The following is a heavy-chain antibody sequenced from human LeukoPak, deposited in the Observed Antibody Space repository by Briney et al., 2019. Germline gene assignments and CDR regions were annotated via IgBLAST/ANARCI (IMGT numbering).Heavy chain of an antibody. CDR1: GFVFSRFN. J-gene: IGHJ4*02. CDR2: ISSSGTYI. CDR3: ARGVGGGTYYDILTGYYWPYYFDY. Sequence: GGSLRLSCAASGFVFSRFNINWVRQAPGKGLQWVSSISSSGTYIYYADSVKGRFTISRDNAKNSLYLQMNSLRAEDTAVYYCARGVGGGTYYDILTGYYWPYYFDYWGQGTLVTVSS. V-gene: IGHV3-21*04. D-gene: IGHD3-9*01.